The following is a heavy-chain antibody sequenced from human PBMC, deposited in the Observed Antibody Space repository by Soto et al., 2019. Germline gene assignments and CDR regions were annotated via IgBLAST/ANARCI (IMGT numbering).Heavy chain of an antibody. V-gene: IGHV3-23*01. CDR1: GFNFMTFA. CDR2: ISDSGYDT. Sequence: EVQLLESGGGLVQPGGSLRLSCAASGFNFMTFAMSWVRLSPGKGLEWVSAISDSGYDTQYADSVQGRFTISRDNSKNTVFLVMNSLRAEDSAIYYCAKDLSGHYTDDPFDYWGQGTLVTVSS. J-gene: IGHJ4*02. CDR3: AKDLSGHYTDDPFDY. D-gene: IGHD4-4*01.